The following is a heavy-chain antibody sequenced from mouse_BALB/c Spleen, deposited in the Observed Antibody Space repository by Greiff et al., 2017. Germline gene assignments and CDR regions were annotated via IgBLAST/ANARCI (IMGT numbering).Heavy chain of an antibody. Sequence: QVQLKESGAELVRPGTSVKVSCKASGYAFTNYLIEWVKQRPGQGLEWIGVINPGSGGTNYNEKFKGKATLTADKSSSTAYMQLSSLTSDDSAVYFCARYRYDDYAMDYWGQGTTLTVSS. D-gene: IGHD2-14*01. CDR2: INPGSGGT. CDR3: ARYRYDDYAMDY. CDR1: GYAFTNYL. J-gene: IGHJ2*01. V-gene: IGHV1-54*01.